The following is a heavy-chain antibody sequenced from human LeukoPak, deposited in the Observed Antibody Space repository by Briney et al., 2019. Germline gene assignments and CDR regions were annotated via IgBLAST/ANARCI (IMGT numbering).Heavy chain of an antibody. J-gene: IGHJ5*02. CDR1: GYTFTGYY. CDR2: INPNSGGT. D-gene: IGHD3-9*01. V-gene: IGHV1-2*06. CDR3: AREGLVLRYFDWLLRSNWFDP. Sequence: ASVKVSCKASGYTFTGYYMHWVRQAPGQGLEWMGRINPNSGGTNHAQKFQGRVTMTRDTSISTAYMELSRLRSDDTAVYYCAREGLVLRYFDWLLRSNWFDPWGQGTLVTVSS.